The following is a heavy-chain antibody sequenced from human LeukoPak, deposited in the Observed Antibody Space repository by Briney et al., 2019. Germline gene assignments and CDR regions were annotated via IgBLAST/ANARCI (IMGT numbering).Heavy chain of an antibody. Sequence: EASVKVSCKASGYTFTSYHMHWVRQAPGQGLEWMGIINPSGGTTNYAQKFRGRVTMTTDSSTNTAYMELRSLRSDDTAVYYCARYSAAGRTYYFDYWGQGTLVTVSS. CDR2: INPSGGTT. J-gene: IGHJ4*02. D-gene: IGHD6-13*01. CDR3: ARYSAAGRTYYFDY. V-gene: IGHV1-46*01. CDR1: GYTFTSYH.